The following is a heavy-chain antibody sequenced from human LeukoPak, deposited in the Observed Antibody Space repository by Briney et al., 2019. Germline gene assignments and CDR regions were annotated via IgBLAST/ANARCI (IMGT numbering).Heavy chain of an antibody. CDR3: ARGIGVVVVPAAVDY. CDR2: INWNGGST. J-gene: IGHJ4*02. D-gene: IGHD2-2*01. CDR1: GFTFDDYG. V-gene: IGHV3-20*04. Sequence: GGSLRLSCAASGFTFDDYGMSWVRQAPGKGLEWVSGINWNGGSTGYADSVKGRFTISRDNAKNSLYLQMNSLRAEDTALYYCARGIGVVVVPAAVDYWGQGTLVTVSS.